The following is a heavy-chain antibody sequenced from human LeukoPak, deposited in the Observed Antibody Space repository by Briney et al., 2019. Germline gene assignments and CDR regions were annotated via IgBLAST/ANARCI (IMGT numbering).Heavy chain of an antibody. D-gene: IGHD3-22*01. CDR3: TKEVAREYYASSGYYGFGY. J-gene: IGHJ4*02. V-gene: IGHV3-23*01. CDR2: ISGSGGST. CDR1: GYTFSSYP. Sequence: ASVKVSFKASGYTFSSYPMSWVRQAPGKGLEWVSSISGSGGSTYYADSVKGRFSISRDSSKNTLNLQMNILRDETTVVYYATKEVAREYYASSGYYGFGYWGQGTLVTVSS.